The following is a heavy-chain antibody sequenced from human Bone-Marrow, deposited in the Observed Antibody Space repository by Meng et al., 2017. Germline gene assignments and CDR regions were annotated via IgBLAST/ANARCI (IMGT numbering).Heavy chain of an antibody. V-gene: IGHV1-69*05. CDR3: ARTPDITMVRKNYYYYGMDV. CDR1: GGTFSSYA. CDR2: IVPIFGTA. J-gene: IGHJ6*02. D-gene: IGHD3-10*01. Sequence: SVKVSCKASGGTFSSYAISWVRQAPGQGLEWMGGIVPIFGTANYAQKFQGRVTITTDESTSTAYMELSSLRSEDTAVYYCARTPDITMVRKNYYYYGMDVWGQGTTVTVSS.